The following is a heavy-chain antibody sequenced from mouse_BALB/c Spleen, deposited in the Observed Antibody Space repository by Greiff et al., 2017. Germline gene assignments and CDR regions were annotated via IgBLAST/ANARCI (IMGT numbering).Heavy chain of an antibody. CDR2: ISYSGST. J-gene: IGHJ3*01. V-gene: IGHV3-8*02. Sequence: EVKLQESGPSLVKPSQTLSLTCSVTGDSITSGYWNWIRKFPGNKLEYMGYISYSGSTYYNPSLKSRISITRDTSKNQYYLQLNSVTTEDTATYYCARSSTMITTRAFAYWGQGTLVTVSA. CDR1: GDSITSGY. D-gene: IGHD2-4*01. CDR3: ARSSTMITTRAFAY.